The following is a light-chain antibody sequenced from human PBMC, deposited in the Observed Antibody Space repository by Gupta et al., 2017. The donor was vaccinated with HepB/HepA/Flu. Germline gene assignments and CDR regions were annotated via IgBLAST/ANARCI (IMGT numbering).Light chain of an antibody. V-gene: IGKV1-9*01. CDR2: AAS. J-gene: IGKJ2*01. CDR1: QGISSF. CDR3: QQSGT. Sequence: DIQLTQSPSFLSASVGDRVTITCRASQGISSFLAWYQQKPGKAPNLLIYAASTLQSGVPSRFSGSGSGTEFTLTISSLQPEDFATYYCQQSGTFGQGTKLEIK.